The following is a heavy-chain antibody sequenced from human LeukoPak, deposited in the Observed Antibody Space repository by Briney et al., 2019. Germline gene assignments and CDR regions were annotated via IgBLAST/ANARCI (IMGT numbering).Heavy chain of an antibody. J-gene: IGHJ4*02. CDR2: IWYDGSNK. V-gene: IGHV3-33*08. Sequence: GGSLRLSCAASGFTFSDYYMSWIRQAPGKGLEWVAVIWYDGSNKYYADSVKGRFTISRDNSKNTLYLQMNSLRAEDTAVYYCARVNDYGDYFDYWGQGTLVTVSS. CDR3: ARVNDYGDYFDY. CDR1: GFTFSDYY. D-gene: IGHD4-17*01.